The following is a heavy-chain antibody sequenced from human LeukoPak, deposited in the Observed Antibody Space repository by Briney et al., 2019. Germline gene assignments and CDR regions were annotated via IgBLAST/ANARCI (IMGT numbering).Heavy chain of an antibody. Sequence: SETLSLTCAVYGGSFSGYYWSWIRQPPGKGLEWIGEINHSGSTNYNPYLKSRVTISVVTSKNQFSLKLSSVTAEDTAVYYCARGGCSGGSCYEDAFDIRGQGTMVTVSS. CDR3: ARGGCSGGSCYEDAFDI. J-gene: IGHJ3*02. D-gene: IGHD2-15*01. CDR2: INHSGST. V-gene: IGHV4-34*01. CDR1: GGSFSGYY.